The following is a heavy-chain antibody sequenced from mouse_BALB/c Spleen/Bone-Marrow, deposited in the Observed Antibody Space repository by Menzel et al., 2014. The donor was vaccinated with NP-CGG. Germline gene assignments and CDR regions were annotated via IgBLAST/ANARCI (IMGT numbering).Heavy chain of an antibody. Sequence: VQLQQSGTVLARPGAAVKMSCKASGYTFSNYWMQWVKQRPGQGLEWIGTIYPGNSDTTYNQKFKGKATLTAVTSTSTAYMELSSLTNEDSAVYYCTTLARNKFDYWGQGTTLTVSS. J-gene: IGHJ2*01. CDR3: TTLARNKFDY. V-gene: IGHV1-5*01. CDR2: IYPGNSDT. D-gene: IGHD3-1*01. CDR1: GYTFSNYW.